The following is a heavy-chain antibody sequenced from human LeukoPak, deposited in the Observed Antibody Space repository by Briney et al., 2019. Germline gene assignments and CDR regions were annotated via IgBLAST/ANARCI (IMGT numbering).Heavy chain of an antibody. J-gene: IGHJ4*02. Sequence: GRSLRLSCTASGFTFSNYGMHWVRQAPGKGLDWVAVISYDGSNDYYADSVKGRFTISRDNSKNTLFLQMNSLRPEDTAVYHCAKVALFSGYYPPFDYWGQGTLVTVSS. D-gene: IGHD3-22*01. CDR3: AKVALFSGYYPPFDY. CDR2: ISYDGSND. V-gene: IGHV3-30*18. CDR1: GFTFSNYG.